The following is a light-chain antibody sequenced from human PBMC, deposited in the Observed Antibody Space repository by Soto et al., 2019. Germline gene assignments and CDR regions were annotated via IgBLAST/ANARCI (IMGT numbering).Light chain of an antibody. V-gene: IGKV1-39*01. CDR2: ATS. CDR1: QSVDNF. Sequence: DIQMTQSPSSLSASVGDRVTITCRTSQSVDNFLNWYQQKPGKAPKLLIYATSTLQNGVPSRFTDNGSGTDFTLTISSLQPEPFATYSCQHNYLNPPRSFGQGTMVEI. CDR3: QHNYLNPPRS. J-gene: IGKJ1*01.